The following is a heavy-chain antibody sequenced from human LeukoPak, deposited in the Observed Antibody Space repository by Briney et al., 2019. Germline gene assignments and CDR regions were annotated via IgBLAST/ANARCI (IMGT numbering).Heavy chain of an antibody. CDR3: ASGSYDYYYYMDV. Sequence: GGSLRLSCAVSGFTFSNYWMSWVRQAPGKGLEWVANIKQDGSEKYYVDSVKGRFTFSRDNAKNSLYLQMNSLRAEDTAVYYCASGSYDYYYYMDVWGKGTTVTISS. CDR2: IKQDGSEK. V-gene: IGHV3-7*01. D-gene: IGHD3-10*01. J-gene: IGHJ6*03. CDR1: GFTFSNYW.